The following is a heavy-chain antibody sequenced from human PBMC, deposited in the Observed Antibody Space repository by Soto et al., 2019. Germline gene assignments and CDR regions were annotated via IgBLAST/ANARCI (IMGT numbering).Heavy chain of an antibody. Sequence: GSLLLPCAAYGCTFSSYSMNWVRQAPGKGLEWVSSISSSSSYIYYADSVKGRFTISRDNAKNSLYLQMNSLRAEDTAVYYSARDSDHYYDSSGYPLADYWGQGTLVTVYS. CDR3: ARDSDHYYDSSGYPLADY. J-gene: IGHJ4*02. D-gene: IGHD3-22*01. CDR2: ISSSSSYI. V-gene: IGHV3-21*01. CDR1: GCTFSSYS.